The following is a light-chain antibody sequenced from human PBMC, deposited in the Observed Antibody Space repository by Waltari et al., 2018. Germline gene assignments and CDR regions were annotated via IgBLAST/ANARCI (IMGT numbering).Light chain of an antibody. Sequence: DIQMTQSPSTLSASVGDRVTITCRASQHISTWLAWYQQKPGKAPKLLIDRASNLQSGVPSRFSGSGSGTEFTLTISSLQPDDFATYYCQQYETYSTFGQGTKLEIK. CDR3: QQYETYST. CDR2: RAS. V-gene: IGKV1-5*03. J-gene: IGKJ2*01. CDR1: QHISTW.